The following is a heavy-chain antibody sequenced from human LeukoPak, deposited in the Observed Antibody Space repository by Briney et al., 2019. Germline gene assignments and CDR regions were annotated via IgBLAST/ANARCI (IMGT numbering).Heavy chain of an antibody. CDR1: GFTFSSYA. CDR3: ARGARYDSSGYNYGMDV. CDR2: INHSGST. V-gene: IGHV4-34*01. J-gene: IGHJ6*02. Sequence: GSLRLSCAASGFTFSSYAMHWVRQAPGKGLEWIGEINHSGSTNYNPSLKSRVTISVDTSKNQFSLKLSSVTAADTAVYYCARGARYDSSGYNYGMDVWGQGTTVTVSS. D-gene: IGHD3-22*01.